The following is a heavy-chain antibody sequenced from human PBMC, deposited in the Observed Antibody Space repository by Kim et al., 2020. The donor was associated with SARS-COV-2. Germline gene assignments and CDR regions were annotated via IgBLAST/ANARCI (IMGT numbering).Heavy chain of an antibody. V-gene: IGHV3-23*01. D-gene: IGHD3-22*01. CDR1: GFTFSSYA. Sequence: GGSLRLSCAASGFTFSSYAMSWVRQAPGKGLEWVSAISGSGGSTYYADSVKGRFTISRDNSKNTLYLQMNSLRAEDTAVYYCAKGWGSSGYYFLLDYWGQGTLVTVSS. CDR2: ISGSGGST. J-gene: IGHJ4*02. CDR3: AKGWGSSGYYFLLDY.